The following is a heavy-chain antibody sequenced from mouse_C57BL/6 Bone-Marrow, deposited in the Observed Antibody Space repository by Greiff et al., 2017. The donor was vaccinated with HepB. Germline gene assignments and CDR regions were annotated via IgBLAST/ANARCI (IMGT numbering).Heavy chain of an antibody. D-gene: IGHD2-1*01. J-gene: IGHJ4*01. CDR1: GFNIKNTY. CDR2: IDPANGNT. Sequence: VHVKQSVAELVRPGASVKLSCTASGFNIKNTYMHWVKQRPEQGLEWIGRIDPANGNTKYAPKFQGKATITADTSSNTAYLQLSSLTSEDTAIYYCARVEGNFFYAMDYWGQGTSVTVSS. CDR3: ARVEGNFFYAMDY. V-gene: IGHV14-3*01.